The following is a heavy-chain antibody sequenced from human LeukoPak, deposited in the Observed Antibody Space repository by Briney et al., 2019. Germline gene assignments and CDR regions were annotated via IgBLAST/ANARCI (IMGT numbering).Heavy chain of an antibody. CDR2: IYYSGST. Sequence: SETLSLTCTVSGGSISSYYWSWIRQPPGKGLEWIGYIYYSGSTNYNPSLKSRVTISVDTSKNQFSLKLSSVTAADTAVYYCAREILFHDYGGEKPYNWFDPWGQGTLVTVSS. D-gene: IGHD4-23*01. J-gene: IGHJ5*02. V-gene: IGHV4-59*01. CDR1: GGSISSYY. CDR3: AREILFHDYGGEKPYNWFDP.